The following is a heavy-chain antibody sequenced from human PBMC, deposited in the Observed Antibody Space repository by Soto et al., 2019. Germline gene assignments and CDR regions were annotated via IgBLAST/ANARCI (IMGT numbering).Heavy chain of an antibody. D-gene: IGHD6-13*01. CDR3: ARGPRGRSWDFDY. J-gene: IGHJ4*02. CDR2: INAGNGNT. CDR1: GYTFTSYA. V-gene: IGHV1-3*01. Sequence: QVQLVQSGAEVKKPGASVKVSCKASGYTFTSYAMHWVRQAPGQRLEWMGWINAGNGNTKYSQKFQGRVTITRDTSASTAYMELSSLRSDDTAVYYVARGPRGRSWDFDYWGQGTLVTVSS.